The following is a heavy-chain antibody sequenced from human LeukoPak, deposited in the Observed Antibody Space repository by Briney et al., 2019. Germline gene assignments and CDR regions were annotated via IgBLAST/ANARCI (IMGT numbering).Heavy chain of an antibody. CDR2: IYYSGST. J-gene: IGHJ6*02. CDR3: AREFLTRRSSWYVGPDYYYYGMDV. CDR1: GGSISSSSYY. D-gene: IGHD6-13*01. V-gene: IGHV4-39*01. Sequence: SETLSLTCTVSGGSISSSSYYWGWIRQPPGKGLEWIGSIYYSGSTYYNPSLKRRATISVDTSKNQFSLKLSSVTAADTAVYYGAREFLTRRSSWYVGPDYYYYGMDVWGQGTTVTVSS.